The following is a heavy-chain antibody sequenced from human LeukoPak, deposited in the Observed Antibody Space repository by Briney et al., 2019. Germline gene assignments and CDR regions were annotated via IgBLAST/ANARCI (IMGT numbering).Heavy chain of an antibody. J-gene: IGHJ4*02. Sequence: SVKVSCKASGYTFTTYYMHWVRQAPGQGLEWMGGIIPIFGTANYAQKFQGRVTVTADESTSTAYMELSSLRSEDTAVYYCAKGYEGSFDYWGQGTLVTVSS. V-gene: IGHV1-69*13. CDR2: IIPIFGTA. CDR3: AKGYEGSFDY. D-gene: IGHD5-12*01. CDR1: GYTFTTYY.